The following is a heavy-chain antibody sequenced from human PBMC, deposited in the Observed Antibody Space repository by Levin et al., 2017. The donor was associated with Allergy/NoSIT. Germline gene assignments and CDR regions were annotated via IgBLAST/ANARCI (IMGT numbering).Heavy chain of an antibody. CDR2: ISYDGSNK. D-gene: IGHD2-2*01. J-gene: IGHJ4*02. V-gene: IGHV3-30-3*01. CDR3: MSGLGYCSSTSCYDY. Sequence: SCAASGFTFSSYAMHWVRQAPGKGLEWVAVISYDGSNKYYADSVKGRFTISRDNSKNTLYLQMNSLRAEDTAVYYCMSGLGYCSSTSCYDYWGQGTLVTVSS. CDR1: GFTFSSYA.